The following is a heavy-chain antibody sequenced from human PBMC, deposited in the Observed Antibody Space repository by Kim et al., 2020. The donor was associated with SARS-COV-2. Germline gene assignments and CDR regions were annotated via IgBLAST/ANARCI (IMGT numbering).Heavy chain of an antibody. J-gene: IGHJ6*03. Sequence: ASVKVSCKASGYTFTSYGISWVRQAPGQGLEWMGWISAYNGNTNYAQKLQGRVTMTTDTSTSTAYMELRSLRSDDTAVYYCARDDFYSNSNYYYYYYMDVWGKGTTVTVSS. CDR2: ISAYNGNT. CDR3: ARDDFYSNSNYYYYYYMDV. V-gene: IGHV1-18*01. D-gene: IGHD4-4*01. CDR1: GYTFTSYG.